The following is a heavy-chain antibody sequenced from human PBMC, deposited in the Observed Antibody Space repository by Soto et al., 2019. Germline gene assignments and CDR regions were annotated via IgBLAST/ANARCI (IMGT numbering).Heavy chain of an antibody. CDR2: ISYDGSNK. V-gene: IGHV3-30-3*01. CDR1: GFTFSSYA. J-gene: IGHJ4*02. D-gene: IGHD3-16*01. Sequence: QVQLVESGGGVVQPGRSLRLSCAASGFTFSSYAMHWVRQAPGKGLEWVAVISYDGSNKYYADSVKGRFTISRDNSKNTLYLQMNSLRAEVTAVYYCARTRGYFDYWGQGTLVTVSS. CDR3: ARTRGYFDY.